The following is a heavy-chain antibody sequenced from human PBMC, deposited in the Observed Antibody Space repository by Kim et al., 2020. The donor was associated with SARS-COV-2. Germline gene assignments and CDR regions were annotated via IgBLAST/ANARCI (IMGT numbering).Heavy chain of an antibody. J-gene: IGHJ4*02. D-gene: IGHD6-13*01. CDR2: ISAYNGNT. CDR1: GYTFTSYG. Sequence: ASVKVSCKASGYTFTSYGISWVRQAPGQGLEWMGWISAYNGNTNYAQKLQGRVTMTTDTSTSTAYMELRSLRSDDTAVYYCARDRGGAAAGTYFDYWGQGTLVTVSS. V-gene: IGHV1-18*01. CDR3: ARDRGGAAAGTYFDY.